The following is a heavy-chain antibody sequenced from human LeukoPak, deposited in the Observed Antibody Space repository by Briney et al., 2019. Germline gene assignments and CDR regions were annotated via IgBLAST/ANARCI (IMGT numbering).Heavy chain of an antibody. Sequence: ASVKVSCKASGGTFSSYAISWVRQAPGQGLEWMGGIIPIFGTANYAQKFQGRVTITADESTSTAYMELSSLRAEDTAVYYCAKAAGSGWCIDYWGQGTLVTVSS. V-gene: IGHV1-69*13. J-gene: IGHJ4*02. CDR1: GGTFSSYA. D-gene: IGHD6-19*01. CDR2: IIPIFGTA. CDR3: AKAAGSGWCIDY.